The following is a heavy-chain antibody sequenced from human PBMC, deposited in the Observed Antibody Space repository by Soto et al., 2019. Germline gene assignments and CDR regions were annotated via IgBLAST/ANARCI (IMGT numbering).Heavy chain of an antibody. J-gene: IGHJ4*02. V-gene: IGHV4-39*01. CDR1: GVSISSSSHY. CDR2: GYQSGNT. Sequence: QLQLEESGPGLVKPAETLSLTCSVAGVSISSSSHYWAWIRQAPGQGLEWIGSGYQSGNTYYNPSLKNRVALSVDTSTNQISLRVRSVTAADTGVYFCARHALQNEFDLWGQGTPVTVSS. CDR3: ARHALQNEFDL.